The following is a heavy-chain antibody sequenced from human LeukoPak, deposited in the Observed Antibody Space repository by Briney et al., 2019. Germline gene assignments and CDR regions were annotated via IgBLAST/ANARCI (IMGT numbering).Heavy chain of an antibody. CDR2: INPSGGRT. J-gene: IGHJ5*02. CDR1: GYTFTSYY. V-gene: IGHV1-46*01. D-gene: IGHD3-9*01. Sequence: ASVKVSCKASGYTFTSYYMHWVRQAPGQGLEWMGIINPSGGRTSYAQKFQGRVTMTRDTSTSTVYMELSSLRSEDTAVYYCARSGGGAKEYYDILDDWFDPWGQGTLVTVSS. CDR3: ARSGGGAKEYYDILDDWFDP.